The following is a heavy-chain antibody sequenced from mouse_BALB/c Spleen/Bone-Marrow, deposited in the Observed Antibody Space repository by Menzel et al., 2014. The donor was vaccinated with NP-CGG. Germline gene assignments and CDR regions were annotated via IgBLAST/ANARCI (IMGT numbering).Heavy chain of an antibody. CDR3: AKLNWVYAMDY. CDR2: IWGSGST. Sequence: QVQLKQSGPGLVAPSQSLSIPCTVSGFSLTDYGVTWIRQPPGKGLEWLGIIWGSGSTFYNSSLRSRLNVSKDNSKSQVFIKMNSLQADDTAMYYCAKLNWVYAMDYWGQGTSVTVSS. J-gene: IGHJ4*01. D-gene: IGHD4-1*02. CDR1: GFSLTDYG. V-gene: IGHV2-6-5*01.